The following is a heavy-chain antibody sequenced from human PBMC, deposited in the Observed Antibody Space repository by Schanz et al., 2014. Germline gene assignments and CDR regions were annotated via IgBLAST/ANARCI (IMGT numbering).Heavy chain of an antibody. CDR2: ISVYNHNK. J-gene: IGHJ4*02. Sequence: QIQLVQSGPEVKKPGATVKVSCKASGYIFINSGISWVRQAPGQGLEWMGWISVYNHNKDYDQKFQGRVTMTTDTSTSTAYMALTVLRSDDTAVYYCARDRRFFDRDDLYYFDSWGQGTLVTVSS. D-gene: IGHD3-3*01. CDR3: ARDRRFFDRDDLYYFDS. CDR1: GYIFINSG. V-gene: IGHV1-18*01.